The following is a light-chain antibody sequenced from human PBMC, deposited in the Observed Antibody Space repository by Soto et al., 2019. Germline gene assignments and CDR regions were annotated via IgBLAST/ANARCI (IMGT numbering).Light chain of an antibody. J-gene: IGKJ1*01. Sequence: DIQMTQSPSTLSASVGDRVTITCRASQAINSWLAWYQQKPGKAPKVLIFDASSLKTGVPSRFSGSGSGTDFTLTISRLEPEDFAVYFCQYYGDSPWTFGQGTKVDIK. CDR1: QAINSW. CDR2: DAS. CDR3: QYYGDSPWT. V-gene: IGKV1-5*01.